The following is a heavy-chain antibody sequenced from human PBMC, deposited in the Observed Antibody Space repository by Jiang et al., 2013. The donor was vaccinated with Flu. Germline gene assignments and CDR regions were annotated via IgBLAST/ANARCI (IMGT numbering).Heavy chain of an antibody. D-gene: IGHD3-22*01. J-gene: IGHJ6*02. Sequence: VQLLESGGGLVQPGGSLRLSCAASGFTFSSYAMSWVRQAPGKGLEWVSAISGSGGSTYYADSVKGRFTISRDNSKNTLYLQMNSLRAEDTAVYYCANYYDSSGYYSFYYYYGMDVWGQGTTVTVSS. V-gene: IGHV3-23*01. CDR2: ISGSGGST. CDR3: ANYYDSSGYYSFYYYYGMDV. CDR1: GFTFSSYA.